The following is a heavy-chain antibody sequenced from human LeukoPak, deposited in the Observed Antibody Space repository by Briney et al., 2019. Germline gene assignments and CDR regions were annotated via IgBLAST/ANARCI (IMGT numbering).Heavy chain of an antibody. CDR2: IYYSGST. Sequence: PSETLSLTCTLSGGSISSSSYYWGWIRQPPGKGLEWVGSIYYSGSTYYNPALKSRVNISVDPSKNQFSLKLSSVTAADTAVYYCARVGSYYDSSGADVNLSDYWGQGTLVTVSS. V-gene: IGHV4-39*07. D-gene: IGHD3-22*01. CDR3: ARVGSYYDSSGADVNLSDY. CDR1: GGSISSSSYY. J-gene: IGHJ4*02.